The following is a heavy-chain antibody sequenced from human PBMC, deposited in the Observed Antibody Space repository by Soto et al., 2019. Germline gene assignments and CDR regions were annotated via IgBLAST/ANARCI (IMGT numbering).Heavy chain of an antibody. J-gene: IGHJ6*02. V-gene: IGHV5-51*01. CDR2: IYPGDSDT. CDR1: GYSFTSYW. CDR3: AGGGVRGVITRTRDYYGMDV. Sequence: GVSLKISCKGSGYSFTSYWIGWVRQMPGKGLEWMGIIYPGDSDTRYSPSFQGQVTISADKSISTACLQWSSLKASDTAMYYCAGGGVRGVITRTRDYYGMDVWGQGTTVTVSS. D-gene: IGHD3-10*01.